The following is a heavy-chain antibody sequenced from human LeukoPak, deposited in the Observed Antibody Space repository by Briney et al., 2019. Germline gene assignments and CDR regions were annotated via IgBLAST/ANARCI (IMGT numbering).Heavy chain of an antibody. CDR2: ISYDGSNK. V-gene: IGHV3-30-3*01. CDR1: GFTFSSYA. D-gene: IGHD6-13*01. J-gene: IGHJ4*02. Sequence: GGSLRLSCAASGFTFSSYAMHWVRQAPGKGLEWVAVISYDGSNKYYADSVKGRFTISRDNSKNTLYLQMNSLRAEDPAVYYCARGTGYSSSWGYYIDFWGQGTLVTVSS. CDR3: ARGTGYSSSWGYYIDF.